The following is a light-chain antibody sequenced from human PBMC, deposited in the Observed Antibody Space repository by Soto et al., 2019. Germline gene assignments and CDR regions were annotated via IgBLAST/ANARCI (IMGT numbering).Light chain of an antibody. CDR3: QQYGSSPLT. V-gene: IGKV3-20*01. CDR2: GAS. Sequence: EIVLTQSPGTLSLSPGERATLSCRASQSVSNRYLAWYQQKPGQAPRLLIYGASSRATGIPDRFSGGGSRTDFTLTISRLEPEDFAVYYCQQYGSSPLTFGGGTKVEIK. J-gene: IGKJ4*01. CDR1: QSVSNRY.